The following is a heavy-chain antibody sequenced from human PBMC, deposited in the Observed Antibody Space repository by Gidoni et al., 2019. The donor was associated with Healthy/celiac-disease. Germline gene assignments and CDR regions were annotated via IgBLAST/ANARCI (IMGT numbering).Heavy chain of an antibody. J-gene: IGHJ4*02. CDR2: IYYSGST. V-gene: IGHV4-39*01. CDR1: GGSISSSSYY. D-gene: IGHD2-15*01. Sequence: QLQLQESGPGLVKPSETLSLTCTVSGGSISSSSYYWGWVRQPPGKGLEWIVSIYYSGSTYYNPSLKSRVIISVDTSKNQFSLKRSSVTAADTAVYYCAICSGGSCYSLGFDYWGQGTLVTVSS. CDR3: AICSGGSCYSLGFDY.